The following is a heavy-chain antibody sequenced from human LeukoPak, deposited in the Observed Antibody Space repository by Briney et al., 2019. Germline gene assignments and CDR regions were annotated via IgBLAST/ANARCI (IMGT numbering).Heavy chain of an antibody. CDR3: ARRRSKAYEN. D-gene: IGHD3-22*01. J-gene: IGHJ4*02. V-gene: IGHV3-53*01. CDR1: GFTVSSHY. CDR2: ISSGSST. Sequence: GGSLRLSCAASGFTVSSHYMTWVRQAPGKGLEWVSLISSGSSTYYADSVKGRFTISRDNSKNTLYLQLNSLRADDTGVYYCARRRSKAYENWGQGTLVTVSS.